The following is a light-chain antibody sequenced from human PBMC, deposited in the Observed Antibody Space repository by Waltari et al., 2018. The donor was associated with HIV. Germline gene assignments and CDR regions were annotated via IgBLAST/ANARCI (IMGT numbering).Light chain of an antibody. Sequence: DIQLTQSPPFLSASVGDRATITCRASQAISTFLAWYQQKPGKAPELLIFAASTLQSGVPSRFSGRGSATEFTLTISSLQPEDFATYYCQQLNRYPPAFGGGTKVEIK. V-gene: IGKV1-9*01. CDR3: QQLNRYPPA. CDR2: AAS. CDR1: QAISTF. J-gene: IGKJ4*01.